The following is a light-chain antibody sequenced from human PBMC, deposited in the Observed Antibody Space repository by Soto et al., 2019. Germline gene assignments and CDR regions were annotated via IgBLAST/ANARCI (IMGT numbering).Light chain of an antibody. CDR1: QSVSNK. J-gene: IGKJ1*01. CDR2: AAS. Sequence: EIVMTQSPATLSVSPGERATLSCRASQSVSNKLVWYQQKPGQAPRLLIYAASTRATGIPARFSGSGSETEFTLTISSLQSEDFAVYYCQQYNNWPWTFGQGTKVDI. CDR3: QQYNNWPWT. V-gene: IGKV3-15*01.